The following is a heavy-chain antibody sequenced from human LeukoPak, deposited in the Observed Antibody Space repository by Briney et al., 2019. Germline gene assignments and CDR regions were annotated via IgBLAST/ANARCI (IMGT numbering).Heavy chain of an antibody. CDR3: ARAVDDYSNYGIRDDTFDY. J-gene: IGHJ4*02. Sequence: GGSLRLSCAASGFTFSSYEMNWVRQAPGKGLEWVSYISSSGSTIYYADSVKGRFTISRDNAKNSLYLQMNSLRAEDTAVYYCARAVDDYSNYGIRDDTFDYWGQGILVTVSS. D-gene: IGHD4-11*01. CDR1: GFTFSSYE. CDR2: ISSSGSTI. V-gene: IGHV3-48*03.